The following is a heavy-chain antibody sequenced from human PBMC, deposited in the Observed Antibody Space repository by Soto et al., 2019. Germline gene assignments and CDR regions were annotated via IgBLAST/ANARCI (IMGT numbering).Heavy chain of an antibody. CDR1: GYTFTGYY. CDR3: AAEMATILTAFDI. D-gene: IGHD5-12*01. J-gene: IGHJ3*02. Sequence: ASVKVSCKASGYTFTGYYMHWVRQAPGQGLEWMGWINPNSGGTNYAQKFQGRVTMTRDTSISTAYMELSRLRSDDTAVYYCAAEMATILTAFDIWGQGTMVTVS. V-gene: IGHV1-2*02. CDR2: INPNSGGT.